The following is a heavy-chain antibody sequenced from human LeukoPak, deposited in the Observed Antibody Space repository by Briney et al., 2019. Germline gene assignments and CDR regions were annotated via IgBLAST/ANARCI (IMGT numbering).Heavy chain of an antibody. CDR2: MNANRGNT. J-gene: IGHJ4*02. D-gene: IGHD5-12*01. CDR1: GYTFTSYD. V-gene: IGHV1-8*01. Sequence: ASVKVSCKPSGYTFTSYDINWVRQAPGQGLEWMGWMNANRGNTGYAQKFQGRVTMTRDTSISTAYMELSSLRSEDTAVYYCARSGGYHPLDYWGQGTLVTVSS. CDR3: ARSGGYHPLDY.